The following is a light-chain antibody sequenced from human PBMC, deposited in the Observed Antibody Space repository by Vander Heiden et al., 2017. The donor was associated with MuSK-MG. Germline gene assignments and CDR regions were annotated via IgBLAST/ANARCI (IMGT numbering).Light chain of an antibody. V-gene: IGLV2-18*02. CDR1: SPDISYSNR. J-gene: IGLJ2*01. Sequence: QSALTQPPSVSGSPGQSVTISCPGTSPDISYSNRVSWYQQPPGSAPLLIIYEVTNRTSGVPDRFSASKSGTTASLTISGLQAEDEDYYYCTSYTSSTVVFGGGTKLTVL. CDR3: TSYTSSTVV. CDR2: EVT.